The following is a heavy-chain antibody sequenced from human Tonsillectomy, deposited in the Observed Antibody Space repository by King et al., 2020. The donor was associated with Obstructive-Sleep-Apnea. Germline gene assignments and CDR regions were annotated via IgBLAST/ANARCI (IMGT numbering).Heavy chain of an antibody. CDR3: TTAGDSTMLHLLGGYYYYYGMDV. D-gene: IGHD3-10*02. CDR1: GYALSDLS. V-gene: IGHV1-24*01. J-gene: IGHJ6*02. CDR2: FDPEDGEV. Sequence: QLVQSGAEVKKPGASVKVSCKVSGYALSDLSMHWVRQSPGKGLEWMGGFDPEDGEVVYAQKFQGRVTMTEDTSTDTAYMNLNNLRSEDTAVYYCTTAGDSTMLHLLGGYYYYYGMDVWGQGTTVTVSS.